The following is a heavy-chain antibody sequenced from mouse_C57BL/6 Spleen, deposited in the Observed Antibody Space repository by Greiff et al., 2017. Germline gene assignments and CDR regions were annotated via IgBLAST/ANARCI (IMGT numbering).Heavy chain of an antibody. V-gene: IGHV1-80*01. CDR2: IYPGDGDT. J-gene: IGHJ4*01. CDR1: GYAFSSYW. Sequence: QVQLKESGAELVKPGASVKISCKASGYAFSSYWMNWVKQRPGKGLEWIGQIYPGDGDTNYNGKFKGKATLTADKSSSTAYMQLSSLTSEDSAVYFCAPPNWDNAMDYWGQGTSVTVSS. CDR3: APPNWDNAMDY. D-gene: IGHD4-1*01.